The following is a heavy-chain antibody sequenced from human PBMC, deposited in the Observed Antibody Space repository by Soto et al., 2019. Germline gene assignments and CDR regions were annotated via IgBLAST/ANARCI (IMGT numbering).Heavy chain of an antibody. CDR3: ARHGVTMVRGALDY. Sequence: SETLSLTCTVSGGSISSSSYYWGWIRQPPGKGLEWIGSIYYSGSTYYNPSLKSRVTISVDTSKNQFSLKLSSVTAADTAVYYCARHGVTMVRGALDYWGQGTLVTVSS. V-gene: IGHV4-39*01. CDR2: IYYSGST. D-gene: IGHD3-10*01. J-gene: IGHJ4*02. CDR1: GGSISSSSYY.